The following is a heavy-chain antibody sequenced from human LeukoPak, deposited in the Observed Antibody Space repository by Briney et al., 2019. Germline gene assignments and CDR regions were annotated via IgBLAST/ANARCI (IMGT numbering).Heavy chain of an antibody. D-gene: IGHD1-7*01. CDR3: AKDLTGTTDY. V-gene: IGHV3-30*18. J-gene: IGHJ4*02. Sequence: GGSLRLSCAASGFTFSSYGMHWVRQAPGKGLEWVAVISYDGSNKYYADSVKGRFTISRDNSRNTLYLQMNSLRAEDTAVYYCAKDLTGTTDYWGQGTLVTVSS. CDR2: ISYDGSNK. CDR1: GFTFSSYG.